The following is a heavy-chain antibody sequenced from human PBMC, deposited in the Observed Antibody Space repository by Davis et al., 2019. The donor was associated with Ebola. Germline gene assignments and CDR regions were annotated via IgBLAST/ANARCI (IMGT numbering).Heavy chain of an antibody. Sequence: PGGSLRLSCAASGFTFSSYDMHWVRQAPGKGLEWVAVISYDGSNKYYADSVKGRFTISRDNSKNTLYLQMNSLRAEDTAVYYCARSSIADDWGQGTLVTVSS. J-gene: IGHJ4*02. V-gene: IGHV3-30*03. D-gene: IGHD6-6*01. CDR2: ISYDGSNK. CDR1: GFTFSSYD. CDR3: ARSSIADD.